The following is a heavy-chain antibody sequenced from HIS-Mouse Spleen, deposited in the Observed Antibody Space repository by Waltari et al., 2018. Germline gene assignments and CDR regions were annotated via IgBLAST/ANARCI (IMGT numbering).Heavy chain of an antibody. CDR1: GGSISSSSYY. Sequence: QLQLQESAPGLVKPSETLSLTFTVSGGSISSSSYYWGWIRQPPGKGLEWIGSIYYSGSTYYNPSLKSRVTISVDTSKNQFSLKLSSVTAADTAVYYCASRYSSSSQFGYWGQGTLVTVSS. CDR2: IYYSGST. CDR3: ASRYSSSSQFGY. J-gene: IGHJ4*02. D-gene: IGHD6-6*01. V-gene: IGHV4-39*07.